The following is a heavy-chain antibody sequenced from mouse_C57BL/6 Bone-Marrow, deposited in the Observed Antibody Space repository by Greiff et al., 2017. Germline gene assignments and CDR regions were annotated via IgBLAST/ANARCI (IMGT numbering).Heavy chain of an antibody. CDR2: IYPSDSET. J-gene: IGHJ1*03. Sequence: VQLKQPGAELVRPGSSVKLSCKASGYTFTSYWMDWVKQRPGQGLEWIGNIYPSDSETHYNQKFKDKATLTVDKSSSTAYMQLSSLTSEDSAVYYCARSQFITTVVANWYFDVWGTGTTVTVSS. D-gene: IGHD1-1*01. CDR3: ARSQFITTVVANWYFDV. V-gene: IGHV1-61*01. CDR1: GYTFTSYW.